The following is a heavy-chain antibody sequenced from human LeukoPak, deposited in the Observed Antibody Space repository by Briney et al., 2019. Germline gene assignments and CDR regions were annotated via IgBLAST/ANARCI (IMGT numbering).Heavy chain of an antibody. D-gene: IGHD6-19*01. CDR3: AKDPVAGTVPFDY. CDR2: IKQDGSEK. J-gene: IGHJ4*02. V-gene: IGHV3-7*03. Sequence: GGSLRLSCAASGFTFSSYWMSWVRQAPGKGLEWVANIKQDGSEKYYVDSVKGRFTISRDNAKNSLYLQMNSLRAEDTAVYYCAKDPVAGTVPFDYWGQGTLVTVSS. CDR1: GFTFSSYW.